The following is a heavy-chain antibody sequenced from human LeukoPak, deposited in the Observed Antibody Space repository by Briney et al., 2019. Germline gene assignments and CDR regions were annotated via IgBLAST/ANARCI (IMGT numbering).Heavy chain of an antibody. J-gene: IGHJ3*02. CDR3: ARSVIVVAGYDAFDI. CDR2: ISSRSFTI. D-gene: IGHD6-19*01. CDR1: GFTFRAYS. Sequence: GGSLRLSCAASGFTFRAYSMNWVRQAPGKGLDWVSYISSRSFTIYYAASVKGRFTISRDNAKNSLYLEMNSLRDEDTAVYYCARSVIVVAGYDAFDIWGQGTVVTVSS. V-gene: IGHV3-48*02.